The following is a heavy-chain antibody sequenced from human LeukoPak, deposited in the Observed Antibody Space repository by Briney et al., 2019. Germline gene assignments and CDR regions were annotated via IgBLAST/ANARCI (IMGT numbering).Heavy chain of an antibody. V-gene: IGHV1-18*01. CDR2: ISTYNGNT. J-gene: IGHJ3*02. Sequence: GASVKVSCKTSGYTFTSYGISWVRQAPGKGLEWMGWISTYNGNTKYAQRLQGRVTMTTDTSTSTAYMELRSLRSDDTAVYYCARPYLGNAFDIWGQGTMVTVSS. CDR1: GYTFTSYG. D-gene: IGHD7-27*01. CDR3: ARPYLGNAFDI.